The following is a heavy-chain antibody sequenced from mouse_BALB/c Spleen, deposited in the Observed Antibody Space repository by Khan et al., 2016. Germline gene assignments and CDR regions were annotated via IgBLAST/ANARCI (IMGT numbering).Heavy chain of an antibody. CDR3: ARGAA. CDR1: GYTFRRYW. V-gene: IGHV1-9*01. J-gene: IGHJ3*01. Sequence: QVQLQQSGAELMKPGASVKISCKASGYTFRRYWIEWIKERPGHGLEWIGEILPGTDSTNYNDKFKGKAAFTAESSSSTAYIQLNSLTSEDDAVYYCARGAAGGQGTLVTVSA. CDR2: ILPGTDST.